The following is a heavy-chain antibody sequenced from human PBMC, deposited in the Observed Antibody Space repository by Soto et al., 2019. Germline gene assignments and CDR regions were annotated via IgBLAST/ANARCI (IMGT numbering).Heavy chain of an antibody. Sequence: LSLTCAISGDSVSSNSAAWNWIRQSPSRGLEWLGRTYYRSKWYNDYAVSVKSRITINPDTSKNQFSLQLNSVTPEDTAVYYCARIPYSYGPLGEFDPWGQGTLVTVSS. V-gene: IGHV6-1*01. CDR3: ARIPYSYGPLGEFDP. D-gene: IGHD5-18*01. CDR1: GDSVSSNSAA. J-gene: IGHJ5*02. CDR2: TYYRSKWYN.